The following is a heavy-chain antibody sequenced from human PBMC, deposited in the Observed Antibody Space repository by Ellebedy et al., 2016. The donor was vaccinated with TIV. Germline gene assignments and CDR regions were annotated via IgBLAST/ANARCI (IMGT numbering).Heavy chain of an antibody. J-gene: IGHJ4*02. D-gene: IGHD3-16*01. CDR1: GITFSSYV. CDR2: ISSDGGDT. CDR3: VTGAGLN. V-gene: IGHV3-64D*06. Sequence: PGGSLRLSCSASGITFSSYVIHWVRQATRKGLVYVSRISSDGGDTYYADSVKGRFTISRDNSKSTLYLQMSSLRPEYTAVYYCVTGAGLNWGQGTLVTVSS.